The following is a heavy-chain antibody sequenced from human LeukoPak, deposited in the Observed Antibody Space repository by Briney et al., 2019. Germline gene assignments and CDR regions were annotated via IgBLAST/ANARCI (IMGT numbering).Heavy chain of an antibody. CDR1: GFTVSSYA. CDR2: ISYDGSNK. Sequence: GGSLRLSCAASGFTVSSYAMHWVRQAPGKGLEWVAVISYDGSNKYYADSVKGRFTISRDNSKNTLYLQMNSLRAEDTAVYYCAREYYYESAFDIWGQGTMVTVSS. J-gene: IGHJ3*02. CDR3: AREYYYESAFDI. V-gene: IGHV3-30-3*01. D-gene: IGHD3-22*01.